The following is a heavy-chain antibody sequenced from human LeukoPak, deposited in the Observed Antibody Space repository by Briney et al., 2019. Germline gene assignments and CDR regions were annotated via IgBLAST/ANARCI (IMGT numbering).Heavy chain of an antibody. J-gene: IGHJ4*02. CDR1: GYTFTSYE. V-gene: IGHV1-18*01. CDR3: YKFRSCCQDPDY. D-gene: IGHD2-2*01. CDR2: ISVYSGNT. Sequence: ASVKVSCKASGYTFTSYEMRWVRQAPGQGLEWMGWISVYSGNTNYAQNFQGRVTMTTDTSTNTAHMELRSLGSDDTAVYYYYKFRSCCQDPDYWGQGTLVTVSS.